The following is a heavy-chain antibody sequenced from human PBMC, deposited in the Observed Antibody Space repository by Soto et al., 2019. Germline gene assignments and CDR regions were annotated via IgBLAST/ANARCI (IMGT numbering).Heavy chain of an antibody. D-gene: IGHD6-6*01. CDR2: ISSSSSYI. V-gene: IGHV3-21*01. CDR3: ARQRVPSPYYYYYGMDV. CDR1: GFTFSSYS. J-gene: IGHJ6*02. Sequence: GSRSLSCASSGFTFSSYSMNWVRQAPGKGLEWVSSISSSSSYIYYADSVKGRFTISRDNAKNSLYLQMNSLRAEDTAVYYCARQRVPSPYYYYYGMDVWGQGTTVTVAS.